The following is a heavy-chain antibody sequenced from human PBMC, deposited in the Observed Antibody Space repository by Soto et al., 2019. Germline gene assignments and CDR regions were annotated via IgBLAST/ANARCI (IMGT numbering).Heavy chain of an antibody. J-gene: IGHJ6*02. D-gene: IGHD3-3*01. CDR2: INQSGST. CDR3: ARNGSYYDFWSVHYSGGGMDV. Sequence: QVQLQQWGAGLLKPSETLSLTCAVNGGSFSGYYWTWIRQSPGKGLEWVGEINQSGSTKYNPSLKSRVTMSVDTSKNHFSLQLTSVTAADTAVYYCARNGSYYDFWSVHYSGGGMDVWGQGTTVTVSS. V-gene: IGHV4-34*01. CDR1: GGSFSGYY.